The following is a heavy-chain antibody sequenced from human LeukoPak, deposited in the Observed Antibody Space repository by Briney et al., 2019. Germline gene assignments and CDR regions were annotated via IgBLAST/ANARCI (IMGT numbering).Heavy chain of an antibody. Sequence: GGSLRLSCAASGFTFSNAWMSWVRQAPGKGLEYVSTMSSNGDYTYYANSVKGRFTISRDNSKNTLYLQMGSLKPEDMAVYYCARDFGGSSLDYWGQGTLLTVSS. CDR3: ARDFGGSSLDY. CDR2: MSSNGDYT. D-gene: IGHD3-16*01. J-gene: IGHJ4*02. V-gene: IGHV3-64*01. CDR1: GFTFSNAW.